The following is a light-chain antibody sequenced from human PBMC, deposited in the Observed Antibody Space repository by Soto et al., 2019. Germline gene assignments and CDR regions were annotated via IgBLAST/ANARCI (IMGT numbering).Light chain of an antibody. CDR3: QQYGASPET. CDR2: DAS. CDR1: QSVSSN. Sequence: EIVMTQSPATLPVSPGERATLSCRASQSVSSNLAWYQQKPGQAPRLLIYDASNSATGIPARFSGRGSGTDFTLTISSLAPEDFAVYYWQQYGASPETFGQGTKVDIK. V-gene: IGKV3D-15*01. J-gene: IGKJ1*01.